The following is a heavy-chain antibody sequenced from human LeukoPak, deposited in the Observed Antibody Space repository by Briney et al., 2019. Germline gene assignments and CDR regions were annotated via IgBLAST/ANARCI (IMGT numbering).Heavy chain of an antibody. CDR1: GGSISSSSYY. Sequence: PSETLSLTCTVSGGSISSSSYYWGWIRQPPGKGLEWIGSIYYSGSTYYNPSLKSRVTISVDTSKNQFSLKLSSVTAADTAVYYCARIPTTYSKQSAGDYWGQGTLVTVSS. V-gene: IGHV4-39*01. J-gene: IGHJ4*02. CDR3: ARIPTTYSKQSAGDY. D-gene: IGHD2/OR15-2a*01. CDR2: IYYSGST.